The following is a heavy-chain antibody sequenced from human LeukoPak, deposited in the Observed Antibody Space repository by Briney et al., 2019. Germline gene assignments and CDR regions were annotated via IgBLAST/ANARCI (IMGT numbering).Heavy chain of an antibody. D-gene: IGHD3-22*01. Sequence: AGGSLRLSCAASEFTFRNYSMTWIRQAPGIGLEWVSTTSGSGRNTYNADSVKGRFTISRDNSKNTVYLQMNSLRADDTAVYYCAKGDYDDSSGCFDSWGQGTLVTVSS. J-gene: IGHJ4*02. V-gene: IGHV3-23*01. CDR2: TSGSGRNT. CDR1: EFTFRNYS. CDR3: AKGDYDDSSGCFDS.